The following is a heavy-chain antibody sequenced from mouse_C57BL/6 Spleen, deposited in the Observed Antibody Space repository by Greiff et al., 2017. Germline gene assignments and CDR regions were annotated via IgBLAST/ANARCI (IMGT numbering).Heavy chain of an antibody. V-gene: IGHV5-17*01. J-gene: IGHJ4*01. CDR3: ARVPPLYYAMDY. CDR2: ISSGSSTI. Sequence: DVKLVESGGGLVKPGGSLKLSCAASGFTFSDYGMHWVRQAPEKGLEWVAYISSGSSTIYYADTVKGRFTISRDNAKNTLFLQMTSLRSEDTAMYYCARVPPLYYAMDYWGQGTSVTVSS. CDR1: GFTFSDYG.